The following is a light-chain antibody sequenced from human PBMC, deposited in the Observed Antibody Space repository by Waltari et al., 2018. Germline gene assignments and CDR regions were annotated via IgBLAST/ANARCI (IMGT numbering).Light chain of an antibody. CDR1: RASSIY. CDR3: QQLRSYPRIT. CDR2: AAS. V-gene: IGKV1-9*01. Sequence: CRASRASSIYLSWYQQKPWKAPNLLIYAASTLQSGVPSRFIGSGSGTEVTLTISSLQPEDFSTYYCQQLRSYPRITFGQGTRLDI. J-gene: IGKJ5*01.